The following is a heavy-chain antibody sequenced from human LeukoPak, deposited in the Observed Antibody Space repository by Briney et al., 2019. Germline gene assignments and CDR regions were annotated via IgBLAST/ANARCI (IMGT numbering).Heavy chain of an antibody. CDR1: GFTFSSYA. CDR2: ISYDGSNK. CDR3: ARGSVELD. V-gene: IGHV3-30*01. Sequence: GGSLRLSCAASGFTFSSYAMHWVRQAPGKGLEGVAVISYDGSNKYYADSVKGRFTISRDNSKNTLYLQMNSLRAEDTAVYYCARGSVELDWGQGTLVTVSS. D-gene: IGHD4-23*01. J-gene: IGHJ4*02.